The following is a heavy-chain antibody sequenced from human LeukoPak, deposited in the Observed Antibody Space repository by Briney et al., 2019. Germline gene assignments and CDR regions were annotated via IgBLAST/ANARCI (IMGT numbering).Heavy chain of an antibody. J-gene: IGHJ4*02. CDR1: GGSINNSGYY. CDR3: ARHPSQYQLLCLV. Sequence: KASETLSLTCTVSGGSINNSGYYWGWIRQPAGKGLEWIGSIYYSGSTYYNPSLKSRVAISVDTSENQFSLNLSSVSAADTAVYYCARHPSQYQLLCLVWGQGTLVTVSS. CDR2: IYYSGST. D-gene: IGHD2-2*01. V-gene: IGHV4-39*01.